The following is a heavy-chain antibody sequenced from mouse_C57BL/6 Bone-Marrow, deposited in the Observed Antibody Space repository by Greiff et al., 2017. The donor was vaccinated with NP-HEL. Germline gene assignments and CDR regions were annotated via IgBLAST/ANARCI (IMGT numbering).Heavy chain of an antibody. Sequence: DVHLVESGGGLVKPGGSLKLSCAASGFTFSDYGMHWVRQAPETGLEWVAYISSGSSTIYYADTVKGRFTISRDNAKNTLFLQMTSLRSEDTAMYYCAILPRGYFDVWGTGTTVTVSS. J-gene: IGHJ1*03. CDR2: ISSGSSTI. CDR1: GFTFSDYG. V-gene: IGHV5-17*01. CDR3: AILPRGYFDV.